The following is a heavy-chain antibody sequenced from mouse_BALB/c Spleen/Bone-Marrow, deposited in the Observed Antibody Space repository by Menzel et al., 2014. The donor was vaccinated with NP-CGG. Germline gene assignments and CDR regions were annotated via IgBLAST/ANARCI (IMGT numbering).Heavy chain of an antibody. CDR3: VREDGHLHYYSMDY. J-gene: IGHJ4*01. D-gene: IGHD2-3*01. Sequence: VKLVESGPGLVAPSQSLSITCTVSGLSLTSYGVHWVRQPPGKGLEWLGVIWAGGSTNYNSAVMSRLSISKDNSKSQVFLKMNSLQTDDTAMYYCVREDGHLHYYSMDYWGQGTSVTVSS. V-gene: IGHV2-9*02. CDR2: IWAGGST. CDR1: GLSLTSYG.